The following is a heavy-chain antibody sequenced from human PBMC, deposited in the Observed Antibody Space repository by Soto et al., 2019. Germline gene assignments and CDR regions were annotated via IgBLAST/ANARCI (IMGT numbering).Heavy chain of an antibody. J-gene: IGHJ3*01. CDR1: GFTFDDYA. CDR3: TKGASTSCFSAFDL. V-gene: IGHV3-9*01. Sequence: EVQLVESGGGVVQPGRSLRLSCSASGFTFDDYAMNWVRQAPGKGLEWVSSISWNSGNIVYADSVRGRFTISRDNAKTSLHLQXNSLRAEDTALYYCTKGASTSCFSAFDLWGQGTMVTVS. D-gene: IGHD2-2*01. CDR2: ISWNSGNI.